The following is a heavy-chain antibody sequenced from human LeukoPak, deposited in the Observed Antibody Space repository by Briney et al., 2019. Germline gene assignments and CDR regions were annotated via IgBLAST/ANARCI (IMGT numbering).Heavy chain of an antibody. J-gene: IGHJ6*02. Sequence: SETLSLTCTVSGGSTSGHYRTWIRQPPGKGLEWIGQIHYSGRPDYNPSLKSRVTISVDTSKNQLSLKVTSVTGADTAVYYCARFGVDYDMDVWGQGTTVTVSS. CDR2: IHYSGRP. D-gene: IGHD3-16*01. CDR1: GGSTSGHY. V-gene: IGHV4-59*11. CDR3: ARFGVDYDMDV.